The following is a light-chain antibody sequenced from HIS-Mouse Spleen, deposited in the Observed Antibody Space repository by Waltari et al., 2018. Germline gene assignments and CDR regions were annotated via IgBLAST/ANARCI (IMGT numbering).Light chain of an antibody. CDR3: SSYTSSSTEV. CDR1: SSDVCGYNS. J-gene: IGLJ2*01. Sequence: QSALTQPASVSGSPGQSITISCPGTSSDVCGYNSVSWYQQHPGKHPKRMIYDVSNRPSGVSNPFSGSKAGHPASLTIPGLQAEEEADYYCSSYTSSSTEVFGGGTKLTVL. V-gene: IGLV2-14*03. CDR2: DVS.